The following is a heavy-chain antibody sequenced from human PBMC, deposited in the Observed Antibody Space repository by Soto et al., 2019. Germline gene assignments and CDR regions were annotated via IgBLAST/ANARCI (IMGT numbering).Heavy chain of an antibody. CDR1: GFIFIAYG. D-gene: IGHD2-21*01. CDR2: INYDGSSK. CDR3: ARCKQKVIHCAMDV. J-gene: IGHJ6*02. Sequence: QVHLVQSGGGAVQPGRSLKFSCSTSGFIFIAYGMHWVRQAPGKGLEWVAFINYDGSSKFYGDSVKGRFTISRDNSKKMLYLQLNSLRGEDTAIYYCARCKQKVIHCAMDVWGQGATVTVTS. V-gene: IGHV3-33*01.